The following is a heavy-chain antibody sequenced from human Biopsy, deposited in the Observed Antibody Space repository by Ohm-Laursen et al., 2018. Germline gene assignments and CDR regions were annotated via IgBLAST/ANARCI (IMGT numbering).Heavy chain of an antibody. J-gene: IGHJ5*02. CDR2: IIPIPTVA. CDR3: ARGEGSSWFDP. CDR1: GNSVTSYA. Sequence: SVTPSRKLSGNSVTSYATGWVRQHPGQGLGWMGGIIPIPTVATYAQNLQGGISITAGESTSTAFMELNSLTSDDTTVYFCARGEGSSWFDPWGHGTLVTVSS. V-gene: IGHV1-69*01.